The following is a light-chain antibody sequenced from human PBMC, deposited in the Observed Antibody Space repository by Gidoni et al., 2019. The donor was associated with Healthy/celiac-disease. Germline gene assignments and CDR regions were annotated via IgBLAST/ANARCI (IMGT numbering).Light chain of an antibody. CDR3: QQSSSTPRT. CDR1: QSISTY. CDR2: AAS. V-gene: IGKV1-39*01. J-gene: IGKJ2*02. Sequence: DIQMTQSPSSLSASVGDRVTITCRASQSISTYLNWYQQKPGKAPKLLIYAASTLQSGVPSRFSGSGSGTEFTLTVSSLQPEDFATYYCQQSSSTPRTFGQGTKLEIK.